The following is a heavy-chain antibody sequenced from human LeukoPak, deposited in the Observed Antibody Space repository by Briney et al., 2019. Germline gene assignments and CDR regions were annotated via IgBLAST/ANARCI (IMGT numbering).Heavy chain of an antibody. D-gene: IGHD3-16*01. CDR2: IKQDGSEK. CDR1: GFTFSTYW. V-gene: IGHV3-7*01. Sequence: GGSLRLSCVVSGFTFSTYWMSWVRQAPGKGLERVANIKQDGSEKYYVDSVKGRFTISRDNAKNSLYLQMNSLRAEDTAVYYCARDYTTNWFDPWGQGTLVTVSS. J-gene: IGHJ5*02. CDR3: ARDYTTNWFDP.